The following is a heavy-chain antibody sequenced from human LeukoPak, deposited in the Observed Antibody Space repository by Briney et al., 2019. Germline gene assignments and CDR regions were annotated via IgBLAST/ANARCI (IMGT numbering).Heavy chain of an antibody. Sequence: GASVKVSCKASGYTFTGYDMHWVRQAPGQGLEWMGWINPNSGSPTYAQKFTGRVTLAMDTSVSTAYLELSSLRSEDTAVYFCARTFVRVRVDYWGEGALVTDSS. V-gene: IGHV1-2*02. D-gene: IGHD2/OR15-2a*01. CDR3: ARTFVRVRVDY. CDR2: INPNSGSP. J-gene: IGHJ4*02. CDR1: GYTFTGYD.